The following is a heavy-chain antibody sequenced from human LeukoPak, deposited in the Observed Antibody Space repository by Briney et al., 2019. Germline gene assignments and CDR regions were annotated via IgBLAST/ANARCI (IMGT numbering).Heavy chain of an antibody. D-gene: IGHD2-2*01. Sequence: GGSLRLSCAASGFTFSSYGMHWVRQAPGEGLEWVAFMHYDGSNKYYADSVKGRFTISRDNSKNTLYLQMNSLRAEDTAVYYCAKDEGGFYCSSTRCSGTSDAFDIWGQGTMVTVSS. V-gene: IGHV3-30*02. J-gene: IGHJ3*02. CDR3: AKDEGGFYCSSTRCSGTSDAFDI. CDR1: GFTFSSYG. CDR2: MHYDGSNK.